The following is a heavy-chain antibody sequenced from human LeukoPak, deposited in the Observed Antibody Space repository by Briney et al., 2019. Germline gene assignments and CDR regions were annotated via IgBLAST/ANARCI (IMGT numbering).Heavy chain of an antibody. V-gene: IGHV1-69*06. CDR3: AFTAVRGGDYAEYYYMDV. CDR1: GYTFTGYY. D-gene: IGHD4-23*01. Sequence: GASVKVSCKASGYTFTGYYIHWVRQAPGQGLEWMGGIIPIFGTANYAQKFQGRVTITADKSTSTAYMELSSLRSEDTAVYYCAFTAVRGGDYAEYYYMDVWGKGTTVTVSS. CDR2: IIPIFGTA. J-gene: IGHJ6*03.